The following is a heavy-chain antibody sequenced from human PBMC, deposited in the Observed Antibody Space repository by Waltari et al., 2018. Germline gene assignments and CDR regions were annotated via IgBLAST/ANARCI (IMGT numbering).Heavy chain of an antibody. J-gene: IGHJ4*02. CDR2: ISSTSRYT. CDR1: GFPLRDHY. Sequence: QVQLVESGGGMVKAGGSLRLSCADSGFPLRDHYMSWIRQAPGKGLEWVSFISSTSRYTNTADSVKGRFTISRDNAKKSVFLQMNNLRAEDTAVYYCARGRDDYNPQPFDFWGQGIPVTVSS. CDR3: ARGRDDYNPQPFDF. V-gene: IGHV3-11*06. D-gene: IGHD4-4*01.